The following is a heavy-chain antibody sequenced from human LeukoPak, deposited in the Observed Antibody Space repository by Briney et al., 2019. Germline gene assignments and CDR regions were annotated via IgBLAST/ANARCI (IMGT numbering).Heavy chain of an antibody. Sequence: PGGSLRLSCAASGFTFSSYAMSWVRQAPGKGLEWVSVIYSGGSTYYADSVKGRFTISRDNSKNTLYLQMNSLRAEDTAVYYCAGRTHITMRDYWGQGTLVTVSS. J-gene: IGHJ4*02. CDR2: IYSGGST. D-gene: IGHD3-22*01. CDR3: AGRTHITMRDY. V-gene: IGHV3-53*01. CDR1: GFTFSSYA.